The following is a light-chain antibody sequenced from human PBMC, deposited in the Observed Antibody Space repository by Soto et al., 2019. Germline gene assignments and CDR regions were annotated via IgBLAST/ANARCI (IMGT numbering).Light chain of an antibody. CDR3: QQFSSSPLT. CDR2: RAF. CDR1: QSISSSY. Sequence: EIVLTQSPGTLSLSPGERATLSCRASQSISSSYLAWYQQKPGQPPRLLLYRAFSRATGIPDRFSGSGSGTDFTLTISRLEPEDLSVYFYQQFSSSPLTFGGGTKVDI. V-gene: IGKV3-20*01. J-gene: IGKJ4*01.